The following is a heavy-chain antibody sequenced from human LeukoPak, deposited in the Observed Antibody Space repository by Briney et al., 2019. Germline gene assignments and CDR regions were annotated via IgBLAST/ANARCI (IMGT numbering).Heavy chain of an antibody. Sequence: SVKVSCKASGGTFSSYAISWVRQAPGQGLEWMGGIIPIFGTANYARKFQGRVTITADESTSTAYMELSSLRSEDTAVYYCARALNPYYYDSSGYSTFDYWGQGTLVTVSS. V-gene: IGHV1-69*13. CDR3: ARALNPYYYDSSGYSTFDY. CDR2: IIPIFGTA. CDR1: GGTFSSYA. D-gene: IGHD3-22*01. J-gene: IGHJ4*02.